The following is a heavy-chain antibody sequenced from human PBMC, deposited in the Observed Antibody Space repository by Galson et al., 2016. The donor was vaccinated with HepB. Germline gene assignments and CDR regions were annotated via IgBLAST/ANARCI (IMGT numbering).Heavy chain of an antibody. D-gene: IGHD6-13*01. CDR1: GFTFSSYG. V-gene: IGHV3-33*06. CDR2: IWYDGSNK. Sequence: SLRLSCAASGFTFSSYGMHWVRQAPGKGLEWVAVIWYDGSNKCYADSVKGRFTISRDNSKNTLYLKMNSLKAEDTAVYYCAKDRSSWYEPFDYWGQGTLVSVSS. J-gene: IGHJ4*02. CDR3: AKDRSSWYEPFDY.